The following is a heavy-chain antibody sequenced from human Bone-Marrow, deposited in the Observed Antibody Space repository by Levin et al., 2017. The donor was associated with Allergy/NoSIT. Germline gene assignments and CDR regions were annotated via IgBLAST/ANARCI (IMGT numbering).Heavy chain of an antibody. CDR2: INQRGNEK. D-gene: IGHD2-2*01. CDR3: ARDGVAPGVYFDS. Sequence: PSETLSLTCAASGFTFSDYWMNWVRQAPGKGLEWVANINQRGNEKYYVDSVKGRFTISRDNPKNSLDLQMNSLRAEDTAVYYCARDGVAPGVYFDSWGQGVLVIVSS. V-gene: IGHV3-7*01. J-gene: IGHJ4*02. CDR1: GFTFSDYW.